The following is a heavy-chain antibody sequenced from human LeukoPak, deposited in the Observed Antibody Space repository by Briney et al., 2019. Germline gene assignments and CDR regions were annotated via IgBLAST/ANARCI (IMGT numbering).Heavy chain of an antibody. CDR3: ARDTGYGDCVGDY. J-gene: IGHJ4*02. D-gene: IGHD4-17*01. Sequence: ASVKVSCKVSGYTLTELSMHWVRQAPGKGLEWMGGFDPEDGETIYAQKFQGRVTMTEDTSTDTAYMELRSLRSDDTAVYYCARDTGYGDCVGDYWGQGTLVTVSS. CDR1: GYTLTELS. V-gene: IGHV1-24*01. CDR2: FDPEDGET.